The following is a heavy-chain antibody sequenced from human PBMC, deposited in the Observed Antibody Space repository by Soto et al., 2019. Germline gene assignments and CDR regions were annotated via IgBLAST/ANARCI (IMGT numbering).Heavy chain of an antibody. CDR1: GFTFSSYS. J-gene: IGHJ6*03. CDR2: ISSSSSYI. CDR3: ARGGRDIVVVVAATRFGSMDV. V-gene: IGHV3-21*01. Sequence: PGGSLRLSCAASGFTFSSYSMNWVRQAPGKGLEWVSSISSSSSYIYYADSVKGRFTISRDNAKNSPYLQMNSLRAEDTAVYYCARGGRDIVVVVAATRFGSMDVWGKGTTVTVSS. D-gene: IGHD2-15*01.